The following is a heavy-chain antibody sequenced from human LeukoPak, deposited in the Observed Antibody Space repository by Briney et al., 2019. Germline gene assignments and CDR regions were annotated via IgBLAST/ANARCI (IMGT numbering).Heavy chain of an antibody. CDR3: ARACSSTSCYGWFDP. J-gene: IGHJ5*02. V-gene: IGHV4-38-2*01. Sequence: PSETLSLTCAASGYSISSGYYWGWIRQPPGKGLEWIGSIYHSGSTYYNPSLKSRVTISVDTSKNQFSLKLSSVTAADTAVYYCARACSSTSCYGWFDPWGQGTLVTVSS. CDR2: IYHSGST. D-gene: IGHD2-2*01. CDR1: GYSISSGYY.